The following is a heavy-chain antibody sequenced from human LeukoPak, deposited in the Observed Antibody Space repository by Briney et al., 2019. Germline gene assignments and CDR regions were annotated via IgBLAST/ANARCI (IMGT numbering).Heavy chain of an antibody. CDR3: ARSVSPADIYNWFDP. CDR1: GYTFTSYY. Sequence: ASVKVSCKASGYTFTSYYMHWVRQAPGQGLEWMGIINPSGGSTSYAQKFQGRVTITADESTSTAYMELSSLRSEDTAVYYCARSVSPADIYNWFDPWGQGTLVTVSS. CDR2: INPSGGST. V-gene: IGHV1-46*01. J-gene: IGHJ5*02. D-gene: IGHD2-2*02.